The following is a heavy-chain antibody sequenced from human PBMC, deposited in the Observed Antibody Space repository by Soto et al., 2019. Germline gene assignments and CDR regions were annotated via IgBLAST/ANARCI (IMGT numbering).Heavy chain of an antibody. J-gene: IGHJ3*02. CDR1: GGSISSYY. CDR2: IYYSGST. CDR3: ARESKAMDAFDI. V-gene: IGHV4-59*01. Sequence: SETLSLTCTVSGGSISSYYWSWIRQPPGKGLEWIGYIYYSGSTNYNPSLKSRVTISVDTSKNQFSLKLSSVTAADTAVYYCARESKAMDAFDIWGQGTMVTVSS.